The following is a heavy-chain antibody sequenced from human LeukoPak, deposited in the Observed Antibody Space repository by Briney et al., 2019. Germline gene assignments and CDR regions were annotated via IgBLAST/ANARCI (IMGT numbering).Heavy chain of an antibody. CDR1: GGSISSSGYY. CDR2: IYYSGNT. J-gene: IGHJ1*01. D-gene: IGHD3-22*01. CDR3: ARQSKGIIVITDFQH. Sequence: PSETLSLTCTVSGGSISSSGYYWGWIRQPPGTGLEWFGSIYYSGNTYYSPSLKSRVTKSVDTSKNQFSLKLSSVTAADTAVYYCARQSKGIIVITDFQHWGQGTLVTVSS. V-gene: IGHV4-39*01.